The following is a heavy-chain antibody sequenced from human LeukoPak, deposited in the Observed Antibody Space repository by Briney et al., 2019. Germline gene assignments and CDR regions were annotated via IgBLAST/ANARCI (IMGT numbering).Heavy chain of an antibody. V-gene: IGHV1-18*01. CDR3: ARDGRYYYDSSGAPGY. J-gene: IGHJ4*02. CDR1: GYTFTSYG. CDR2: ISAYNGNT. Sequence: WASVKVSCKASGYTFTSYGISWVRQAPGQGLEWMGWISAYNGNTNYAQKLQGRVTMTTDTSTSTAYMELRSLRSDDTAVYYCARDGRYYYDSSGAPGYWGQGTLVTVSS. D-gene: IGHD3-22*01.